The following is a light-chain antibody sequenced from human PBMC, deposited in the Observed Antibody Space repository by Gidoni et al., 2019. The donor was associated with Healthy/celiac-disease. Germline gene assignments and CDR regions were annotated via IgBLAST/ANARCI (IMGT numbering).Light chain of an antibody. CDR3: SSYRASSTGV. V-gene: IGLV2-14*01. Sequence: QSALTQPASVSGSPGPSITISCTGTSSDVGGYNYVSWYQQHPGKAPKLMIYEVSNRPSGVSNRFSGSKSGNTASLTISGLQAEDEADYYCSSYRASSTGVFGTGTKVTVL. CDR1: SSDVGGYNY. J-gene: IGLJ1*01. CDR2: EVS.